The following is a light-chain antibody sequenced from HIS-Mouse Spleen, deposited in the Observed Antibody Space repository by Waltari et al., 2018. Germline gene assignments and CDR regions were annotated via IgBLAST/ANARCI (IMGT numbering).Light chain of an antibody. Sequence: SYELTQPPSVSVSPGQTARITCSGYALSKKCAYWYHQKSGQGPVLVIYEDSKRPSGIPERFSGSSSGTMATLTISGAQVEDEADYYCYSTDSSGNHRVFGGGTKLTVL. CDR3: YSTDSSGNHRV. V-gene: IGLV3-10*01. CDR2: EDS. J-gene: IGLJ2*01. CDR1: ALSKKC.